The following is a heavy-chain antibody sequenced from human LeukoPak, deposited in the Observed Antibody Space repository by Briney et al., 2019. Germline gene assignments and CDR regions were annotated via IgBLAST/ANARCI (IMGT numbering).Heavy chain of an antibody. Sequence: SETLSLTCAVYGGSFSGYYWSWIRQPPGKGLEWIGEINHSGSTNYNPSLKSRVTISVDTSKNQFSLKLSSVTAADTAVYYCAGEGLGMGDGYFDYWGQGTLVTVSS. CDR1: GGSFSGYY. J-gene: IGHJ4*02. CDR3: AGEGLGMGDGYFDY. D-gene: IGHD7-27*01. V-gene: IGHV4-34*01. CDR2: INHSGST.